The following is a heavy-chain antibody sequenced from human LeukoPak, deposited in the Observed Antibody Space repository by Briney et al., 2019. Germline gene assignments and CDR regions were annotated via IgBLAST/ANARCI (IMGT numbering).Heavy chain of an antibody. CDR2: IYHSGST. CDR3: ARVNRAVAAALDY. Sequence: SETLSLTCSVSGGSIYTYNWSWIRQSPGKGLEWIGYIYHSGSTNYTPSLKSRVTISVDTSKNQFSLKLSSVTAADTAVYYCARVNRAVAAALDYWGQGTLVTVSS. J-gene: IGHJ4*02. CDR1: GGSIYTYN. D-gene: IGHD6-13*01. V-gene: IGHV4-59*01.